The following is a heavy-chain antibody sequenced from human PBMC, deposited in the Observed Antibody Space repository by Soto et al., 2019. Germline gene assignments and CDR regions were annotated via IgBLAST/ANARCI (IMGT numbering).Heavy chain of an antibody. J-gene: IGHJ4*02. CDR3: ARDPADTAMVTVIDY. CDR2: ISSSSSYI. CDR1: GFTFSSYS. D-gene: IGHD5-18*01. V-gene: IGHV3-21*01. Sequence: GGSLRLSCAASGFTFSSYSMNWVRQAPGKGLEWVSSISSSSSYIYYADSVKGRFTISRDNAKNSLYLQMNSLRAEDTAVYYCARDPADTAMVTVIDYWGQGTLVTVAS.